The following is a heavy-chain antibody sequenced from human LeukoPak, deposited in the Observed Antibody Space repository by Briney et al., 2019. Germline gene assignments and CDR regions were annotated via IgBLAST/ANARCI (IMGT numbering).Heavy chain of an antibody. CDR2: IYTSGST. J-gene: IGHJ4*02. Sequence: SETLSLTCTVSGGSISSYYWSWIRQPPGKALEGIGYIYTSGSTNYNPSLKSRVTISVDTPKNQFSLKLSSVTAADPAVYYCARHRPDIVATGGPFDYWGQGTLVTVSS. CDR3: ARHRPDIVATGGPFDY. CDR1: GGSISSYY. D-gene: IGHD5-12*01. V-gene: IGHV4-4*09.